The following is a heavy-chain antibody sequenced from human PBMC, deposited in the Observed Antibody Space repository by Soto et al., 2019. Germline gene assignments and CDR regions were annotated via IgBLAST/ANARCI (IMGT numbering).Heavy chain of an antibody. Sequence: GGSLRLSCAASGFNFDDHAMHWVRQAPGKGLEWVSGISWNSVTINYADSVKGRFTISRDNAKRTLHLQMNSLRPEDTAIYYCVRSSGSQPRAGWFDPWGQGTLVTVSS. J-gene: IGHJ5*02. CDR2: ISWNSVTI. V-gene: IGHV3-9*01. CDR1: GFNFDDHA. CDR3: VRSSGSQPRAGWFDP. D-gene: IGHD1-26*01.